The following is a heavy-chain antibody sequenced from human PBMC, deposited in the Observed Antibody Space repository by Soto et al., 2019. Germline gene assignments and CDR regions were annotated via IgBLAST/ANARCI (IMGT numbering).Heavy chain of an antibody. CDR1: GFTFSTFW. Sequence: EVQLVESGGGLVQPGGSLRLSCAASGFTFSTFWMHWVRQAPGKGLVWVSRINSDGSTTTYADSVKGRFTISRDNAKNTLYLEMNSPRVEDMAVYYWARIPPGWGGGQLVLDYWGQGTLVTVSS. J-gene: IGHJ4*02. D-gene: IGHD6-13*01. CDR2: INSDGSTT. V-gene: IGHV3-74*01. CDR3: ARIPPGWGGGQLVLDY.